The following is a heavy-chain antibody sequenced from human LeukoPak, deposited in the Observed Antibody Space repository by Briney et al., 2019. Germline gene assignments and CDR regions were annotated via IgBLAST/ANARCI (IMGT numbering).Heavy chain of an antibody. D-gene: IGHD6-13*01. CDR2: ISSTSSYI. Sequence: GGSLRLSCAASGFTFSSYSMNWVRQAPGKGLEWVSSISSTSSYIYYPDSLKGRFTISRDNAKNSLYLQMNSLRAEDTAVYYCARLFFFKTGVREKQQLPPFDPWGQGTLVTVSS. J-gene: IGHJ5*02. V-gene: IGHV3-21*01. CDR1: GFTFSSYS. CDR3: ARLFFFKTGVREKQQLPPFDP.